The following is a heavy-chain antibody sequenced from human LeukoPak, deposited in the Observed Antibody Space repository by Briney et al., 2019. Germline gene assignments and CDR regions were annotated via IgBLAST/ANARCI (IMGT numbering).Heavy chain of an antibody. D-gene: IGHD1-26*01. CDR2: ISGSGKNT. V-gene: IGHV3-23*01. CDR3: VKGREAYSGSYTPFAS. Sequence: GGSLRLSCAASGFILGTYAMNWVRQAPGKGLECVSTISGSGKNTYYTDSVKGRFTISRDSSKNTLYLQMNSLRAEDTAVYYCVKGREAYSGSYTPFASWGQGTWVTVSS. CDR1: GFILGTYA. J-gene: IGHJ4*02.